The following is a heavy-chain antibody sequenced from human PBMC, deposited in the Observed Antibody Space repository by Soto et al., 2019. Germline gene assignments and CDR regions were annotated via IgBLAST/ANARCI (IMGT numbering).Heavy chain of an antibody. Sequence: QVQLVQSGAEVKKPGSSVNVSCKAPGGTFSSYAISWVRQAPGQGLEWMGGIIPIFGTAKYAQKCQGRVTITADESTSTGYMELSSLRSEDTAVYYCARSQGGSSSLDIYYYYYYGMDVWGQGTTVTVSS. J-gene: IGHJ6*02. V-gene: IGHV1-69*01. D-gene: IGHD2-15*01. CDR2: IIPIFGTA. CDR1: GGTFSSYA. CDR3: ARSQGGSSSLDIYYYYYYGMDV.